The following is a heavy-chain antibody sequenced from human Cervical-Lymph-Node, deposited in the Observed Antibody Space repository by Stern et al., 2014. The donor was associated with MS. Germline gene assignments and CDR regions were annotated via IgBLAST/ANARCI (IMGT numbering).Heavy chain of an antibody. V-gene: IGHV3-21*01. D-gene: IGHD3-3*01. CDR2: ISTSSSYI. Sequence: EMQLVESGGGLVKPGGSLRLSCAASGFTFSSYSMNWVRQAPGKGLEWVSSISTSSSYIYYPDSVKGRFTISRDNAKNSLYLQMNSLRAKDTAVYYCARDRLNDFWSNYVPGEYYYYYGMDVWGQGTTVTVSS. CDR1: GFTFSSYS. CDR3: ARDRLNDFWSNYVPGEYYYYYGMDV. J-gene: IGHJ6*02.